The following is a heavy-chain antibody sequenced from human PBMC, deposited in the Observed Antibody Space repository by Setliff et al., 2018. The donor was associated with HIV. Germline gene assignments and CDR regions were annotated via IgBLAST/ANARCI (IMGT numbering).Heavy chain of an antibody. CDR3: ARDRRAHDYNNYVYYYYGMDV. J-gene: IGHJ6*02. Sequence: PSETLSLTCTLSGGSVSSSGYYWGWLRQPPGQGPEWVGSIYYSGSTYYNPSLKSRVTISVGTSKNQFSLKLSSVTAADTAVYYCARDRRAHDYNNYVYYYYGMDVWGQGTTVTVSS. CDR1: GGSVSSSGYY. CDR2: IYYSGST. V-gene: IGHV4-39*07. D-gene: IGHD4-4*01.